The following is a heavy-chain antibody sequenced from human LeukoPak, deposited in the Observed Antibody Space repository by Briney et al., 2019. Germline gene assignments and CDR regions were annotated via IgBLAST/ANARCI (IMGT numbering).Heavy chain of an antibody. D-gene: IGHD3-10*01. Sequence: GGSLRLSCAASGFIFSNYGMHWVRQAPGKGLEWVAGIRYDGYNKFYAGSAKGRFTISRDNSKNTLYLQMSSLRAEDTALYYCARVSHYGSGYYYTLAYWGQGTLVTVSS. CDR3: ARVSHYGSGYYYTLAY. V-gene: IGHV3-33*01. CDR1: GFIFSNYG. CDR2: IRYDGYNK. J-gene: IGHJ4*02.